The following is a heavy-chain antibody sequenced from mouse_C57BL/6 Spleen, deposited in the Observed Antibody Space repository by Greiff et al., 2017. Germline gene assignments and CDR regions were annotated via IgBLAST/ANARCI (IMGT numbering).Heavy chain of an antibody. Sequence: QVQLQQSGAELVKPGASVQISCQASGYALSSYWMNWVKQRPGKGLEWIGQIYPGDGDTYYNGKFKGKATLTADTPSSTAYMQLCSLTSEDSAVYFCARGHTAVVDTDYFDYRGQGTTRTVSS. D-gene: IGHD1-1*01. CDR1: GYALSSYW. CDR2: IYPGDGDT. J-gene: IGHJ2*01. CDR3: ARGHTAVVDTDYFDY. V-gene: IGHV1-80*01.